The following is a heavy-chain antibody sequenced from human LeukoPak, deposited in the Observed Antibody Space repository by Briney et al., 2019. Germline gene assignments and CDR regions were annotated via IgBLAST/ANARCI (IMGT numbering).Heavy chain of an antibody. CDR1: GYTFTSYG. J-gene: IGHJ5*02. CDR2: ISAYNGNT. D-gene: IGHD2-2*01. Sequence: ASVKVSCKASGYTFTSYGISWVRQAPGQGLEWMGWISAYNGNTNYAQKLQGRVTMTTDTSTSTAYMELRSLRSDDTAVYYCARDALRGCSSTSCYDYWFDPWGQGTLVTVSS. V-gene: IGHV1-18*01. CDR3: ARDALRGCSSTSCYDYWFDP.